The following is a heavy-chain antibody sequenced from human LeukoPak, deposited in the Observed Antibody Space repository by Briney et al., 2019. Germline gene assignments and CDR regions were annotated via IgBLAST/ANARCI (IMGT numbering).Heavy chain of an antibody. V-gene: IGHV3-21*01. J-gene: IGHJ4*02. CDR2: ISYRSSDI. CDR3: ARAPITMVRGVIHTLFDY. CDR1: GFTLSSYN. D-gene: IGHD3-10*01. Sequence: GGSLRLSCAASGFTLSSYNMKWVRQAPGEGLEWVSSISYRSSDIEYADSVKGRFTISRDNTKKSLYLQMSGLRAEDTAVYYCARAPITMVRGVIHTLFDYWGQGTLVTVSS.